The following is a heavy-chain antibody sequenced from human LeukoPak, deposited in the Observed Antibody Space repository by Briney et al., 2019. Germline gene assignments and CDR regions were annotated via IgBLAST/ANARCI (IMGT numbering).Heavy chain of an antibody. CDR3: ARLGYYGSGSYVYYYYYMDV. J-gene: IGHJ6*03. Sequence: GGSLRLSCAASGFTFSSYSMNWVRQAPGKGLEWVSPISSSSSYIYYADSVKGRFTISRDNAKNSLYLQMNSLRAEDTAVYYCARLGYYGSGSYVYYYYYMDVWGKGTTVTVSS. V-gene: IGHV3-21*01. CDR2: ISSSSSYI. D-gene: IGHD3-10*01. CDR1: GFTFSSYS.